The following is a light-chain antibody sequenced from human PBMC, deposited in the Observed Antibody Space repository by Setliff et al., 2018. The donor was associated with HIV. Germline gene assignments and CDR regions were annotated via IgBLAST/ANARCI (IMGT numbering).Light chain of an antibody. J-gene: IGLJ1*01. CDR2: YDS. CDR3: QVWDSSSDHV. V-gene: IGLV3-21*04. CDR1: NIGSKS. Sequence: SYELTQPPSVSVAPGKTARITCGGNNIGSKSVHWYQQKPDQAPVLVIYYDSDRPSGIPERFSGSNSGNTATLTISRVVAGDEADYYCQVWDSSSDHVFGTGTKVTVL.